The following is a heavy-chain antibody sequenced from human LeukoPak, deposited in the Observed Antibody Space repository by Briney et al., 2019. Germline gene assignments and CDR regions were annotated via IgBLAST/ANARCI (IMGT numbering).Heavy chain of an antibody. CDR2: IYYSGST. D-gene: IGHD2-2*01. CDR3: ARARYCSSTSCYPTPYYFDY. J-gene: IGHJ4*02. CDR1: GGSISSYY. Sequence: SETLSLTCTVSGGSISSYYWSWIRQPPGKGLEWIGYIYYSGSTNYNPSLKSRVTISVDTSKNQFSLKLSSVTAAGTAVYYCARARYCSSTSCYPTPYYFDYWGQGTLVTVSS. V-gene: IGHV4-59*01.